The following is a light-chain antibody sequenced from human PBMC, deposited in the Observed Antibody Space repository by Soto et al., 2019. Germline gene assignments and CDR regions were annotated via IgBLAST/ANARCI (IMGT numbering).Light chain of an antibody. V-gene: IGKV3-20*01. CDR1: QSISSGY. CDR3: QEYGGSPLVT. CDR2: GAS. J-gene: IGKJ4*01. Sequence: ETGLTQSPGTLSLSPGERATLSCRASQSISSGYLAWYQQRPGQAPRLLISGASNRATGIPDRLSGSGSGTDFSLSISRLEPDDFAVYYCQEYGGSPLVTFGGGTKVESK.